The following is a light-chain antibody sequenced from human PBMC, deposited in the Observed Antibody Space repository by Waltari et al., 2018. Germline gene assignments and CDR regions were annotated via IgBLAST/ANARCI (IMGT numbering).Light chain of an antibody. CDR1: SSDIGTYNR. V-gene: IGLV2-18*02. CDR2: EVN. Sequence: QSALTQPPSVSGSPGQSVTISCTGTSSDIGTYNRVSWYPQPPGTAPKLMLYEVNNRPSGVPDRFSGSKSGNTASLTISGLQAEDEADYYCSSYARNTYVFGTGTKVTVL. CDR3: SSYARNTYV. J-gene: IGLJ1*01.